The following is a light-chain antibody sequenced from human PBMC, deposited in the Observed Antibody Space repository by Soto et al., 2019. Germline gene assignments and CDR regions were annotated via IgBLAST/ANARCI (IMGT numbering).Light chain of an antibody. J-gene: IGKJ1*01. CDR1: HNIGAY. CDR2: DDS. V-gene: IGKV1-5*01. Sequence: DIQMTQSPSTMYASVGDRVTITCRASHNIGAYLAWYQQKPGKAPNLLIYDDSSLESGVPPRFSGSGSGTEFPLTISSLQPDDFATYYCQQYNSFPPWTFGQGTKVEVQ. CDR3: QQYNSFPPWT.